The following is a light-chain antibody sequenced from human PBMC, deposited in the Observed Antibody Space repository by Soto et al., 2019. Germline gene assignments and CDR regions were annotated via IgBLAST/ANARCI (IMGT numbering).Light chain of an antibody. V-gene: IGKV3-20*01. Sequence: EVVLTQSPGTLSLSPGESATLSCRASQSVSRSYLAWYQQKPGQAPRLLIYGASSRATGIPDRFSGSGSGTDFTLTISRLEPEDFAVYYCQQYGSSPRTFGQGTKVEIK. CDR1: QSVSRSY. CDR2: GAS. J-gene: IGKJ1*01. CDR3: QQYGSSPRT.